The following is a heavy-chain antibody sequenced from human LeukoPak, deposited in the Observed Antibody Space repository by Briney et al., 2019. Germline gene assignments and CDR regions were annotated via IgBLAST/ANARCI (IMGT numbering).Heavy chain of an antibody. J-gene: IGHJ4*02. Sequence: GGSLRLSCAASGFTFSSYSMNWVRQAPGKGLEWVSYISTSSSITYYADSVKGRFTISRDNAKNSLYLQMNSLRAEDAALYYCARGTYYFDYWGQGTLVTVSS. CDR1: GFTFSSYS. CDR3: ARGTYYFDY. D-gene: IGHD1/OR15-1a*01. V-gene: IGHV3-48*01. CDR2: ISTSSSIT.